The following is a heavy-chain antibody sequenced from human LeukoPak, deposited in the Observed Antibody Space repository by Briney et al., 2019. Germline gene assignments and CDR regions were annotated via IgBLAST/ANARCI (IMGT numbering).Heavy chain of an antibody. V-gene: IGHV3-7*03. Sequence: GGSQRLSCAASGFTFSSYWMSWVRQAPGKGLEWVANIKQDGSEKYYVDSVKGRFTISRDNAKNSLYLQMNSLRAEDTAVYYCARVVVVPANWFDPWGQGTLVTVSS. J-gene: IGHJ5*02. CDR3: ARVVVVPANWFDP. CDR1: GFTFSSYW. D-gene: IGHD2-2*01. CDR2: IKQDGSEK.